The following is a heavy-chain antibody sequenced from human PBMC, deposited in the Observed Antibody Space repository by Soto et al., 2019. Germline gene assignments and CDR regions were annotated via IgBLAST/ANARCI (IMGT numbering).Heavy chain of an antibody. Sequence: QVQLVESGGGVVQPGRSLRLSCTASGFTFRNFGIHWVRQAPGRGLEWVAVISYDGSNTYYSDSVKGRFTISRDNFKNTLYLQMDSLRTEDTAVYYCAKGDLDTSMAMAFDYWGQGTLVTVSS. D-gene: IGHD5-18*01. J-gene: IGHJ4*02. CDR2: ISYDGSNT. CDR3: AKGDLDTSMAMAFDY. V-gene: IGHV3-30*18. CDR1: GFTFRNFG.